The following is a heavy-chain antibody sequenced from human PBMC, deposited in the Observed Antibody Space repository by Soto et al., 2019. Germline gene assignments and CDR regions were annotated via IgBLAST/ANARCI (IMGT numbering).Heavy chain of an antibody. CDR1: GFSIRTSNW. J-gene: IGHJ5*02. CDR2: VYRTGST. Sequence: SETLSLTCAFSGFSIRTSNWWSWVRQPPGKGLEWIGEVYRTGSTNYNPSLESRLTISVDRSKNQFSLKLSSVTAADTAVYYCARVPGPWGQGTLVTVSS. D-gene: IGHD3-10*01. V-gene: IGHV4-4*02. CDR3: ARVPGP.